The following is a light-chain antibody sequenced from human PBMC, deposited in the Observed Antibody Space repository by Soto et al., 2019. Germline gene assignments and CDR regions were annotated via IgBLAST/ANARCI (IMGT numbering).Light chain of an antibody. J-gene: IGKJ1*01. CDR2: GAS. CDR3: QQYGRASWT. V-gene: IGKV3D-20*01. Sequence: ESVVTQSPATLSWSQGERPTISWGASQSVSSNYLAEYQQTPGLAPRLLLYGASTRATGIPDRFSGSVAGTELTLTIRGVDPENFAVYYCQQYGRASWTFGQANKVENK. CDR1: QSVSSNY.